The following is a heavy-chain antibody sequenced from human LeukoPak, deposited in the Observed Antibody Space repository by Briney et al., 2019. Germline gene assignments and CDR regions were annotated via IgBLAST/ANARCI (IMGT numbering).Heavy chain of an antibody. J-gene: IGHJ4*02. D-gene: IGHD3/OR15-3a*01. Sequence: ASVKVSCKASGFTFTNYAMQWVRRAPGQRLEWMGWINAGNGHTRYSQRFQGRVTITRDTSATTAYMEVTSLRSEDTAVYYCARGIWTRTVSSYYLDYWGQGTLVTVSS. CDR1: GFTFTNYA. V-gene: IGHV1-3*01. CDR2: INAGNGHT. CDR3: ARGIWTRTVSSYYLDY.